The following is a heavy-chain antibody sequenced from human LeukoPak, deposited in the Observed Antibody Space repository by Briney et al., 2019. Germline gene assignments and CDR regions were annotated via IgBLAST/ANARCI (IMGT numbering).Heavy chain of an antibody. CDR1: GFTFSSYG. V-gene: IGHV3-30*03. CDR2: ISYDGSNK. CDR3: ARDRTAMVTGQSKREKFDY. J-gene: IGHJ4*02. D-gene: IGHD5-18*01. Sequence: GGSLRLSCAASGFTFSSYGMHWVRQAPGKGLEWVAVISYDGSNKYYADSVKGRFTISRDNSKNTLYLQMNSLRAEDTAVYYCARDRTAMVTGQSKREKFDYWGQGTLVTVSS.